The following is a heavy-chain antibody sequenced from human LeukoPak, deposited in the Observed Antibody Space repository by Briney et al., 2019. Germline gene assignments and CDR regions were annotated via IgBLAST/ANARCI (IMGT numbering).Heavy chain of an antibody. V-gene: IGHV5-51*01. D-gene: IGHD1-7*01. Sequence: GESLKISCKGSGYSFTSCWIGWVRQMPGKGLEWMGIIYPGDSDTRYSPSFQGQVTISADKSISTAYLQWSSLKASDTAMYYCARSTTETSNYYYYYGMDVWGQGTTVTVSS. CDR3: ARSTTETSNYYYYYGMDV. CDR1: GYSFTSCW. J-gene: IGHJ6*02. CDR2: IYPGDSDT.